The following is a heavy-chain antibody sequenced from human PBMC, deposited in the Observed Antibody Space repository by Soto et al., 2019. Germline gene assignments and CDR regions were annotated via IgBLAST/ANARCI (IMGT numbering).Heavy chain of an antibody. CDR2: IIPIFGTA. CDR3: ARGSMVATIYYGMDV. CDR1: GGTFSSYA. Sequence: GASVKVSCKASGGTFSSYAISWVRQAPGQGLEWMGGIIPIFGTANYAQKFQGRVTITADESTSTAYMELSSLRSEDTAVYYCARGSMVATIYYGMDVWGQGTTVTVSS. D-gene: IGHD5-12*01. J-gene: IGHJ6*02. V-gene: IGHV1-69*13.